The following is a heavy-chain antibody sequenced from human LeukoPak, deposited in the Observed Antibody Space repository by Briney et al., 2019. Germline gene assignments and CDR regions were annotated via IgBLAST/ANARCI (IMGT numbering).Heavy chain of an antibody. J-gene: IGHJ5*02. D-gene: IGHD3-3*01. CDR2: IYSGGST. CDR1: GFTVSSNY. Sequence: GSLRLSCAASGFTVSSNYMSWVRQAPGKGLEWVSVIYSGGSTYYADSVKGRFTISRDNSKNTLYLQMNSLRAEDTAVYYCARGQYYDFWSGYEYNWFDPWGQGTLVTVSS. V-gene: IGHV3-66*02. CDR3: ARGQYYDFWSGYEYNWFDP.